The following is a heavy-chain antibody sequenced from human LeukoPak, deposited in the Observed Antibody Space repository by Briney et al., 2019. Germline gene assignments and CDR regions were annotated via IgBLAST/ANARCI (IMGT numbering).Heavy chain of an antibody. CDR1: GGSFSGYY. CDR3: ARDGSGYGDYVYYGMDV. CDR2: INHSGST. D-gene: IGHD4-17*01. V-gene: IGHV4-34*01. Sequence: SETLSLTCAVYGGSFSGYYWSWIRQPPGKGLEWIGEINHSGSTNYNPSLKSRVTISVDTSKNQFSLKLSSVTAADTAVYYCARDGSGYGDYVYYGMDVWGQGTTVTVSS. J-gene: IGHJ6*02.